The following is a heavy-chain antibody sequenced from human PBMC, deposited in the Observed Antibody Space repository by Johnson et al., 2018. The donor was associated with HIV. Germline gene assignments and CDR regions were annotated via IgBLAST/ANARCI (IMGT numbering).Heavy chain of an antibody. CDR2: ISYDGSNK. CDR1: GFTFDDYG. V-gene: IGHV3-30*18. J-gene: IGHJ3*02. D-gene: IGHD6-19*01. CDR3: AKIIGYSSGLEI. Sequence: QVQLVESGGDLVQPGGSLRLSCAASGFTFDDYGMSWVRQAPGKGLEWVAVISYDGSNKYYADSVKGRFTISRDNSKNTLYLQMNSLRAEDTAVYYCAKIIGYSSGLEIWGQGTMVTVSS.